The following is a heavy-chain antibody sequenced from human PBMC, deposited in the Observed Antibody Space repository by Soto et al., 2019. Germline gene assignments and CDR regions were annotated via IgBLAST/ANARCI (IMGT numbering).Heavy chain of an antibody. J-gene: IGHJ4*02. CDR3: AKGSMATTKLTDY. CDR2: ITGGSA. V-gene: IGHV3-23*01. Sequence: EVQLLESGGGLVQPGGSLRLSCTASGFTFSSYAMSWVRQAPGKGLEWVSAITGGSAFYADSVKGRFTISRDNSKNTLYLQMTSLRAEDTAVYYCAKGSMATTKLTDYWGQGTLVTVS. CDR1: GFTFSSYA. D-gene: IGHD1-26*01.